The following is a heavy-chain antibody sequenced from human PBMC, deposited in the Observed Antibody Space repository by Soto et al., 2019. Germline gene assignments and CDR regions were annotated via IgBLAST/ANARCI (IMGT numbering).Heavy chain of an antibody. Sequence: QVQLQESGPGLVKPSETLSLTCTVSGRSIGGRYWGWIRQPPGKGLEWIGYVYYSGSSTSNPSLKSRVTMSADTSKNQLSLKVRSVTAADTAVYYCARVGERWQYFDWFYYFDSWGQGALVTVSS. D-gene: IGHD3-9*01. J-gene: IGHJ4*02. V-gene: IGHV4-59*11. CDR2: VYYSGSS. CDR3: ARVGERWQYFDWFYYFDS. CDR1: GRSIGGRY.